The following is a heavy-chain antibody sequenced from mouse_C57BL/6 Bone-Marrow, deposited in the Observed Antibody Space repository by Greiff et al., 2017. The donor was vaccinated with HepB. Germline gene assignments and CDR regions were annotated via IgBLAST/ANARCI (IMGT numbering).Heavy chain of an antibody. CDR2: ISSGGSYT. Sequence: EVHLVESGGDLVKPGGSLKLSCAASGFTFSSYGMSWVRQTPDKRLEWVATISSGGSYTYYPDSMKGRFTISRDNTKNTLYLHMSSRKSADTTTYYYATQWYAMDYWGQGTSVTVSS. J-gene: IGHJ4*01. CDR1: GFTFSSYG. CDR3: ATQWYAMDY. V-gene: IGHV5-6*01.